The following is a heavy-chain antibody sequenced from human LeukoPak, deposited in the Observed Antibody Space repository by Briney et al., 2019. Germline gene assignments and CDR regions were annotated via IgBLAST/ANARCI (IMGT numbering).Heavy chain of an antibody. V-gene: IGHV3-21*01. CDR1: GFTFSSYS. D-gene: IGHD3-3*01. CDR2: ISSSSSYI. J-gene: IGHJ4*02. Sequence: PGGSLRLSCAASGFTFSSYSMNWVPPAPGKGLEWVSSISSSSSYIYYADSVKGRFTISRDNAKNSLYLQMNSLRAEDTAVYYCAGFSTILVVPFDYWGQGTLVTVSS. CDR3: AGFSTILVVPFDY.